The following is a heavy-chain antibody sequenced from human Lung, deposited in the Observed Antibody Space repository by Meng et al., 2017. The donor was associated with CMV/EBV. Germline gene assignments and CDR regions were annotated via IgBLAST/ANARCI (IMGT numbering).Heavy chain of an antibody. CDR2: IDDSGSN. V-gene: IGHV4-4*02. CDR1: GVPISSNIR. CDR3: ARGKQDAWELLAY. D-gene: IGHD1-26*01. Sequence: GQQPASGPGLAKPSGPPRLTCGVSGVPISSNIRWTWVRQPPGKGLEWIGDIDDSGSNNYNPSLNSRISISLDKSKNHFSLKVNSVTAADTAVYYCARGKQDAWELLAYWGQGALVTVSS. J-gene: IGHJ4*02.